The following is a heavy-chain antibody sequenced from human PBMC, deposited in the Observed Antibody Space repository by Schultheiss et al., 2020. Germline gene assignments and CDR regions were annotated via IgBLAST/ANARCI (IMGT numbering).Heavy chain of an antibody. J-gene: IGHJ4*02. V-gene: IGHV3-7*01. CDR2: IKQDGSEK. Sequence: GGSLRLSCAASGFTFSSYWMSWVRQAPGKGLEWVANIKQDGSEKYYVDSMKGQFTISRDNAKNSLYLQMNSLRAEDTAVYYCARGYGNYGAYYFDYWGQGTLVTVSS. CDR3: ARGYGNYGAYYFDY. CDR1: GFTFSSYW. D-gene: IGHD1-7*01.